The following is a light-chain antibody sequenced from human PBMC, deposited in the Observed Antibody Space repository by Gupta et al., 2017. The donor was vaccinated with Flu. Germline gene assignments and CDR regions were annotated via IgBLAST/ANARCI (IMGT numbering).Light chain of an antibody. CDR1: SDNVGNQG. Sequence: TDTLSCTGNSDNVGNQGATWLQQHRGHPPKLLSYRNNNRPSGISERFSASRSGNTASLTITGLQPEDEADYYCSAWDSSLSARLFGGGTSLTVL. V-gene: IGLV10-54*04. CDR2: RNN. J-gene: IGLJ3*02. CDR3: SAWDSSLSARL.